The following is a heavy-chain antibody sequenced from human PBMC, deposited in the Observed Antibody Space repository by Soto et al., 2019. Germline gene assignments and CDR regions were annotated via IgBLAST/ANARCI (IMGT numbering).Heavy chain of an antibody. CDR2: FDPEDGET. CDR1: GYTFTSYA. J-gene: IGHJ3*02. D-gene: IGHD1-20*01. V-gene: IGHV1-24*01. CDR3: ASNHGITDAFDI. Sequence: ASVKVSCKASGYTFTSYAMHWVRQAPGKGLEWMGGFDPEDGETIYAQKFQGRVTMTEDTSTDTAYMELSSLRSEDTAVYYCASNHGITDAFDIWGQGTMVTVSS.